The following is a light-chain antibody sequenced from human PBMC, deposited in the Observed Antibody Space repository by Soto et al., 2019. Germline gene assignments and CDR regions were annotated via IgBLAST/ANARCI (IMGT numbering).Light chain of an antibody. CDR1: SSDVGGYNY. J-gene: IGLJ1*01. V-gene: IGLV2-14*01. Sequence: VLTQPASVSGSPGQSITISCTGTSSDVGGYNYVSWYQQHPVKAPKPMIYDVTNRPSGVSDRFSGSKSGNTASLTISGLQAEDEAGYYCSSYTSSSTPYVFGTGTKVT. CDR2: DVT. CDR3: SSYTSSSTPYV.